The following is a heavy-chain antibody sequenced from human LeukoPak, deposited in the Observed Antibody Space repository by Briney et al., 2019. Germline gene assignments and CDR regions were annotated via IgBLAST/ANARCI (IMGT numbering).Heavy chain of an antibody. CDR2: ISGSGVST. J-gene: IGHJ4*02. V-gene: IGHV3-23*01. CDR1: GFTFSSYA. Sequence: GGSLRLSCAASGFTFSSYAMSWVRQAPGKGLEWVSAISGSGVSTYYADSVKGRFTISRDNSKNTLYLQMNSLRAEDTAVYYCAKDPWDIVVVPAAPDYWGQGTLVTVSS. D-gene: IGHD2-2*01. CDR3: AKDPWDIVVVPAAPDY.